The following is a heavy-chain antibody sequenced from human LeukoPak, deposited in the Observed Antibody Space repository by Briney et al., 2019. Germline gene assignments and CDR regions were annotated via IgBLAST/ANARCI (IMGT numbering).Heavy chain of an antibody. Sequence: PGGSLRLSCAASGFTFSSYSMNWVRQAPGKGLEWVSSISSSSSYIYHADSVKGRFTISRDNAKNSLYLQMNSLRAEDTAVYYCARDFGDLKCGSGAYWGQGTLVTVSS. J-gene: IGHJ4*02. CDR1: GFTFSSYS. V-gene: IGHV3-21*01. CDR3: ARDFGDLKCGSGAY. CDR2: ISSSSSYI. D-gene: IGHD3-10*01.